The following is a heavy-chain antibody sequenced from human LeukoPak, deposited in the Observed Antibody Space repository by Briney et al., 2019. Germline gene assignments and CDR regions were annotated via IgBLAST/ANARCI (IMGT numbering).Heavy chain of an antibody. J-gene: IGHJ4*02. CDR1: GFTFSSYA. V-gene: IGHV3-21*01. CDR2: ISSSSSYI. Sequence: GGSLRLSCAASGFTFSSYAMSWVRQAPGKGLEWVSSISSSSSYIYYADSVKGRFTISRDNAKNSLYLQMNSLRAEDTAVYYCARAFSPWGPFDYWGQGTLVTVSS. CDR3: ARAFSPWGPFDY. D-gene: IGHD7-27*01.